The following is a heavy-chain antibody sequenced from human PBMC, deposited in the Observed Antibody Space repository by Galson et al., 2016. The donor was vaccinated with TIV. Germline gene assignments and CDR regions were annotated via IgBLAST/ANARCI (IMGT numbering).Heavy chain of an antibody. CDR2: IDPNSGGT. CDR1: GYPLIGYF. Sequence: SVKVSCKASGYPLIGYFMHWVRQAPGQGLEWMGWIDPNSGGTEYAQKFQGRITMTRDQSIGTAYMELNRLRTDDTALYFCARSERGSYTGFDYWGRGTLVTVSS. J-gene: IGHJ4*02. CDR3: ARSERGSYTGFDY. D-gene: IGHD1-26*01. V-gene: IGHV1-2*02.